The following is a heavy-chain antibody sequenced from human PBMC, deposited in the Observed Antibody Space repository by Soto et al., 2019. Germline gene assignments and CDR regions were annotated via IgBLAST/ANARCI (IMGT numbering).Heavy chain of an antibody. Sequence: QVRLQESGPGLVKPSETLSLTCTVSDGSINSDYWSWIRQPPGKGLEWIGYIFYTGSTNYNPSLKSRVPISLDKSKNHFSLKLTSVTAADTAVYYCARGYYYYSFDVWGRGTTVTVSS. J-gene: IGHJ6*03. CDR1: DGSINSDY. V-gene: IGHV4-59*01. CDR3: ARGYYYYSFDV. CDR2: IFYTGST.